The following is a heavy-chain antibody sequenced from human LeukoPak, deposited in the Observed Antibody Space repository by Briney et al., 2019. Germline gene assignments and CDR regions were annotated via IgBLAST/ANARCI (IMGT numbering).Heavy chain of an antibody. CDR3: ARESYDFWSGPNGMDV. CDR2: IYSGGST. J-gene: IGHJ6*02. CDR1: GFTVSSNY. Sequence: SGGSLRLSCAASGFTVSSNYMSWVRQAPGKWLEWVSVIYSGGSTYYADSVKGGFTISRDNSKNTLYLQMNSLRAEDTAVYYCARESYDFWSGPNGMDVWGQGTTVTVSS. V-gene: IGHV3-66*01. D-gene: IGHD3-3*01.